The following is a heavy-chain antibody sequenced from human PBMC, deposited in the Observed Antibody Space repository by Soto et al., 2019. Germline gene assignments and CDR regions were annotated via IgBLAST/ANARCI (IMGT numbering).Heavy chain of an antibody. J-gene: IGHJ4*02. CDR1: GYIFISYD. D-gene: IGHD3-16*01. V-gene: IGHV1-8*01. CDR2: MNPNSGDT. Sequence: QVQLVQSGAEVKKPGASVKVSCKACGYIFISYDINWVRQATGQGLEWMGWMNPNSGDTGYGQKLQGRVTRTGTTSISTAYMELSSLRSEDTAVYYCARAWGTPRDYWGQGTLVTVSS. CDR3: ARAWGTPRDY.